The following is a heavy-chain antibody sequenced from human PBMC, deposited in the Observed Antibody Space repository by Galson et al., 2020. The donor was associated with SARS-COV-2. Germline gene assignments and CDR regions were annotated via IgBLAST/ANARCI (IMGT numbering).Heavy chain of an antibody. CDR1: GGTIIGPSYH. CDR2: LYATGNT. D-gene: IGHD3-16*02. V-gene: IGHV4-61*02. Sequence: SETLSLTCTVSGGTIIGPSYHWNWIRQPAGKGLERIGRLYATGNTDYNPSLTRRVAISMHRSKNQFSLELTSLTAADTAVYYCAKAAPFGITFGGVIAGFDPWGQGTLVTVSS. CDR3: AKAAPFGITFGGVIAGFDP. J-gene: IGHJ5*02.